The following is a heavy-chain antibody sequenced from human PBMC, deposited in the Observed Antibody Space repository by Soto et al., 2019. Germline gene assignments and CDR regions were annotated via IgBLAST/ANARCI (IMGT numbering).Heavy chain of an antibody. V-gene: IGHV4-30-4*01. CDR1: GGSLSIDEYY. CDR2: IYYNGRT. D-gene: IGHD2-15*01. J-gene: IGHJ4*02. Sequence: PSETLSLTCTVSGGSLSIDEYYWSCIREPPAKGLEWIWYIYYNGRTDYNPSLKSRVIISIDTSKNQFSLNLNSVSAADTAVYYCARDRSNSTDYFDYWGQGTLVTVSS. CDR3: ARDRSNSTDYFDY.